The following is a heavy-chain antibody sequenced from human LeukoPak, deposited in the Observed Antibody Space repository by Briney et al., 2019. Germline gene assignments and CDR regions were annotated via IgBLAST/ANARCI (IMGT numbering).Heavy chain of an antibody. D-gene: IGHD2-15*01. CDR1: GGSISSGGYY. J-gene: IGHJ3*02. CDR2: IYYSGST. V-gene: IGHV4-31*03. Sequence: KSSETLSLTCTVSGGSISSGGYYWSWIRQHPGKGLEWIGYIYYSGSTYYNPSLKSRVTISVDTSKNQFFLKLSSVTAADTAVYYCARDPYCSGSSCYNAFDIWGQGTMVTVSS. CDR3: ARDPYCSGSSCYNAFDI.